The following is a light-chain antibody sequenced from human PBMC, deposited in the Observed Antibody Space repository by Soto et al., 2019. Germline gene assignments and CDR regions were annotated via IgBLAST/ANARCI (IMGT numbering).Light chain of an antibody. V-gene: IGLV3-21*04. CDR3: QVWDSSSDHVV. J-gene: IGLJ2*01. CDR2: YDS. Sequence: SYELTQPPSVSVAPGKTARITCGGNNIGSKSVHWYQQKPGQAPVLVIYYDSDRPSGIPERFSGSNSGNTATLTISRFEAGDEADYYYQVWDSSSDHVVFGGGTKLTVL. CDR1: NIGSKS.